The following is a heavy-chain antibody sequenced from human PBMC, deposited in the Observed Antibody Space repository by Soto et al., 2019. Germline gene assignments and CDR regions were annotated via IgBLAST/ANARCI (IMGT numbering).Heavy chain of an antibody. CDR1: GFSFSSYA. CDR3: AKDRSQGAVAGTSDFDY. J-gene: IGHJ4*02. V-gene: IGHV3-23*01. D-gene: IGHD6-19*01. Sequence: EVQMLESGGGLVQAGGSLRLSCAASGFSFSSYALNWVRQAPGKGLGWVSTISGRGGRAYYADSVKGRFTISRDNSKNALYLQLDSLRAEDTAVYYCAKDRSQGAVAGTSDFDYWGQGTLVTVSS. CDR2: ISGRGGRA.